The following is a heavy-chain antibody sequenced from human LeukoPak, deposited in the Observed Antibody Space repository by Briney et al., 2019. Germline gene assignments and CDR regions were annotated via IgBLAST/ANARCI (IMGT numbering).Heavy chain of an antibody. V-gene: IGHV3-20*04. J-gene: IGHJ5*02. CDR3: ARGLALITMVRGVNNWFDP. CDR1: GFTFDDYG. CDR2: INWNGGST. D-gene: IGHD3-10*01. Sequence: GGSLRLSCAASGFTFDDYGMSWVRQAPGKGLEWVSGINWNGGSTGYADSVKGRFTISRDNSKNTLYLQMNSLRAEDTAVYYCARGLALITMVRGVNNWFDPWGQGTLVTVSS.